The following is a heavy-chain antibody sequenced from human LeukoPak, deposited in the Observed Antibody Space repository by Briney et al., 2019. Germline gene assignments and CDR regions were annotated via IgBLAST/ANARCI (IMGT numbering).Heavy chain of an antibody. CDR2: IYTSGST. CDR3: ARDPPPYYYDSSGYPNDAFDI. J-gene: IGHJ3*02. CDR1: GGSISSYY. Sequence: SETLSLTCTVSGGSISSYYWSWIRQPAGKGLEWIGRIYTSGSTNYNPSLKSRVTMSVDTSKNQFSLKLSSVTAADTAVYYCARDPPPYYYDSSGYPNDAFDIWGQGTMVTVSS. V-gene: IGHV4-4*07. D-gene: IGHD3-22*01.